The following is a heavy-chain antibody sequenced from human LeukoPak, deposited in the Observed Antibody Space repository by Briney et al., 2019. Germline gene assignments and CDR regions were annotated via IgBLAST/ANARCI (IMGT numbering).Heavy chain of an antibody. CDR1: GFTFSDYY. D-gene: IGHD3-10*01. Sequence: GGSLRLSCAASGFTFSDYYMSWIRQAPGKGLVWVSRIKSDGSSTTYADSVKGRFTISRDNAKNTLYLQMNSLRAEDTAVYYCASRITPDYWGQGTLVTVSS. V-gene: IGHV3-74*01. CDR2: IKSDGSST. CDR3: ASRITPDY. J-gene: IGHJ4*02.